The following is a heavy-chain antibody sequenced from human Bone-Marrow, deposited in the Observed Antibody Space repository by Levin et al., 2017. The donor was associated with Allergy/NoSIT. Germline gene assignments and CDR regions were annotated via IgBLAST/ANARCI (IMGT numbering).Heavy chain of an antibody. CDR1: GGSISTGGFH. Sequence: SQTLSLTCRLSGGSISTGGFHWSWVRQRPGKGLEWIGYIDYSGNTYYNPSLQSRLSISIDTSKNQFSLRLTSVTAADTAVYYCAREDGYVFDYWGQGTLVTVSS. CDR3: AREDGYVFDY. CDR2: IDYSGNT. V-gene: IGHV4-31*03. D-gene: IGHD5-24*01. J-gene: IGHJ4*02.